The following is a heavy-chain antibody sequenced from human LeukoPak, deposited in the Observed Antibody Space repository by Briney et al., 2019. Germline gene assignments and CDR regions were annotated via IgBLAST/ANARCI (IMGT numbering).Heavy chain of an antibody. J-gene: IGHJ5*02. D-gene: IGHD2-2*01. Sequence: VASVKVSCKASGYTFTSYDINWVRQATGQGLEWMGWMNPNSGNTGYAQKFQGRVTMTRNTSISTAYMELSSLRSEDTAVYYCARGGDIVVVPAATRGGDWFDPWGQGTLVTVSS. CDR1: GYTFTSYD. CDR2: MNPNSGNT. CDR3: ARGGDIVVVPAATRGGDWFDP. V-gene: IGHV1-8*01.